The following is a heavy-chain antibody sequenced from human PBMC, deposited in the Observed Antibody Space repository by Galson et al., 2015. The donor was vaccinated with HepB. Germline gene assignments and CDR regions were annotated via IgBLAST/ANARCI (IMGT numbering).Heavy chain of an antibody. D-gene: IGHD5-24*01. CDR1: GFTVSSNY. J-gene: IGHJ4*02. CDR2: IYSGGST. Sequence: SLRLSCAASGFTVSSNYMSWVRQAPGKGLEWVSVIYSGGSTYYADSVKGRFTISRDNSKNTLYLQMNSLRAEGTAVYYCARGRRWLQYFDYWGQGTLVTVSS. CDR3: ARGRRWLQYFDY. V-gene: IGHV3-66*01.